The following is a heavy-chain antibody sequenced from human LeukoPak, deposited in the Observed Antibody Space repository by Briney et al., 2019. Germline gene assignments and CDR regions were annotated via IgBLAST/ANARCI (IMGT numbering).Heavy chain of an antibody. CDR1: GGSISSDDYY. D-gene: IGHD2-15*01. J-gene: IGHJ4*02. CDR3: ARTPSGGIWDFDS. V-gene: IGHV4-30-4*01. CDR2: IYNSGST. Sequence: SQTLSLTCTVSGGSISSDDYYWSWIRQPPGEGLEWIGYIYNSGSTYYNPSPKSRVTISVDTSKNQFSLRLSSVTAADTAVYYCARTPSGGIWDFDSWGQGTLVTVSS.